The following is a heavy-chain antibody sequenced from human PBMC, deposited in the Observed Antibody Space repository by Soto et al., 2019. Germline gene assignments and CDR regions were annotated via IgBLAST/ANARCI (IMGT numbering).Heavy chain of an antibody. Sequence: ASVMVSCKASGYTFTSYGSSWVRQAPGQGREWMGWISSYNGNTKYAQKLQDRGTMTTDTSTNTAYKELRSLRSDDTTADYCARRIIAAAGTIDYWGQGTLVTVSS. D-gene: IGHD6-13*01. CDR3: ARRIIAAAGTIDY. CDR1: GYTFTSYG. V-gene: IGHV1-18*01. J-gene: IGHJ4*02. CDR2: ISSYNGNT.